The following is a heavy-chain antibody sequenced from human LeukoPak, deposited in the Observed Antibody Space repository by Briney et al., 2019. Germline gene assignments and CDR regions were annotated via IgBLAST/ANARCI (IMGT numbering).Heavy chain of an antibody. CDR1: GGSISSGGYS. V-gene: IGHV4-30-2*01. CDR2: IYHSGST. CDR3: ARVANGYCSSTSCYGTLGYYFDY. Sequence: SETLSLTCAVSGGSISSGGYSWSWIRQPPGKGLEWIGYIYHSGSTYYNPPLKSRVTISVDRSKNQFSLKLSSVTAADTAVYYCARVANGYCSSTSCYGTLGYYFDYWGQGTLVTVSS. D-gene: IGHD2-2*03. J-gene: IGHJ4*02.